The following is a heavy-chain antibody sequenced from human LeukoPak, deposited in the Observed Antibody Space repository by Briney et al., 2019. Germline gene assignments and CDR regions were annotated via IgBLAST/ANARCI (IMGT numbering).Heavy chain of an antibody. J-gene: IGHJ4*02. Sequence: ASVKVSCKASGGTFSSYAISWVRQAPGQGLEWMGGIIPIFGTANYAQKFQGRVTITADESTSTAYMELSSLRSEDTAVYYCARDMAEYYYDSSGYYSAYWGQGTLVTVSS. CDR2: IIPIFGTA. D-gene: IGHD3-22*01. CDR1: GGTFSSYA. CDR3: ARDMAEYYYDSSGYYSAY. V-gene: IGHV1-69*13.